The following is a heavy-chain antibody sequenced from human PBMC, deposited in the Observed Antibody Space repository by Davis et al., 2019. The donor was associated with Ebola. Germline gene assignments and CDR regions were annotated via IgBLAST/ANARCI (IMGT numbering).Heavy chain of an antibody. CDR2: IYHSGST. V-gene: IGHV4-4*02. J-gene: IGHJ3*02. Sequence: PSETLSLTCAVSGGSISSSNWWSWARQPPGKGLEWIGEIYHSGSTNYNPSLKSRVTISVDKSKNQFSLKLSSVTAADTAVYYCARDMYYDYVWSFDIWGQGTMVTVSS. D-gene: IGHD3-16*01. CDR1: GGSISSSNW. CDR3: ARDMYYDYVWSFDI.